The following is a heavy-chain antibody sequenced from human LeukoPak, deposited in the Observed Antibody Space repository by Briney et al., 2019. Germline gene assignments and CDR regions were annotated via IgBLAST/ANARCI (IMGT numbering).Heavy chain of an antibody. CDR1: GGSISSYY. D-gene: IGHD3-3*01. CDR2: IYYSGST. J-gene: IGHJ6*03. Sequence: PSETLSLTCTVSGGSISSYYWSWIRQPPGKGLEWTGYIYYSGSTNYNPSLKSRVTISVDTSKNQFSLKLSSVTAADTAVYYCTRVYYDFWSGNYYYYYYMDVWGKGTTVTVSS. V-gene: IGHV4-59*01. CDR3: TRVYYDFWSGNYYYYYYMDV.